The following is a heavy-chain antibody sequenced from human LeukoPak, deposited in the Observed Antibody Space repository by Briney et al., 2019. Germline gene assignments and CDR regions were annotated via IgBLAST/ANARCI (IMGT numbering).Heavy chain of an antibody. CDR2: IYYSGST. J-gene: IGHJ4*02. Sequence: SETLSLTCTVSGGSISSYYWSWIRQPPGKGLEWIGYIYYSGSTNYNPSLKSRVTISVDTSKNQFSLKLSSVTAADTAVYYCASGMVATAFDYWGQGTLVTVSS. V-gene: IGHV4-59*01. CDR1: GGSISSYY. D-gene: IGHD5-12*01. CDR3: ASGMVATAFDY.